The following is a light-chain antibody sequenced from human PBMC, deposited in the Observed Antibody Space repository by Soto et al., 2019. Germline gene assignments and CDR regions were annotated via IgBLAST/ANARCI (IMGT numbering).Light chain of an antibody. Sequence: EIVLTQSPGTLSLSPGERATLSCRASQSVSSSYLGWYQQKPGQAPMLLIYGASSMATGIPDRFSGSGSGTDFPLTISRLEPEVFAVYYCQQYGSSPYTFGQGTKLEIK. J-gene: IGKJ2*01. CDR2: GAS. CDR1: QSVSSSY. CDR3: QQYGSSPYT. V-gene: IGKV3-20*01.